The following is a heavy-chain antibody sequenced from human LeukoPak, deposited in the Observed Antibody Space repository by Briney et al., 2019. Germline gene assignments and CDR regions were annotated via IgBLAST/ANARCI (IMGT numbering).Heavy chain of an antibody. V-gene: IGHV4-34*01. CDR1: GGSFSGYY. CDR3: ARRRRYCSGGSCYAWFDP. J-gene: IGHJ5*02. Sequence: PSETLSLTCAVYGGSFSGYYWSWICQPPGKGLEWIGEINHSGSTNYNPSLKSRVTISVDTSKNQFSLKLSSVTAADTAVYYCARRRRYCSGGSCYAWFDPWGQGTLVTVSS. D-gene: IGHD2-15*01. CDR2: INHSGST.